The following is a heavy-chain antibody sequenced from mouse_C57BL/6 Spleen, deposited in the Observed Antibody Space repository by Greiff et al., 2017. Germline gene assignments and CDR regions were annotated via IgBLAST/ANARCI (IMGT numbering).Heavy chain of an antibody. Sequence: QVQLPQSGAELVKPGASVKLSCKASGYTFTEYTIHWVKTRYGQGLEWIGWFYPRSGSIKYNEKFKDKATLTADKSSSTVYMERSRLTSEDSAVYCCARHPSTMSTKWYFDVWGTGTTVTVSS. J-gene: IGHJ1*03. CDR1: GYTFTEYT. D-gene: IGHD2-4*01. CDR3: ARHPSTMSTKWYFDV. CDR2: FYPRSGSI. V-gene: IGHV1-62-2*01.